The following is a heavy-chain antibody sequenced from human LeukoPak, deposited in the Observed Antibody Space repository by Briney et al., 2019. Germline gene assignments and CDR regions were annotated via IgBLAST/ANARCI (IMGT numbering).Heavy chain of an antibody. Sequence: SGGSLRLSCAASGFTFSSYAMSWVRQAPGKGLEWVSAISGSGGSTYYADSVKGRFTISRDNSKNTLYLQMNSLRAEDTAVYYCAASTTAYYDILTGYYNLHYYYMDVWGKGTTVTVSS. CDR2: ISGSGGST. CDR1: GFTFSSYA. V-gene: IGHV3-23*01. J-gene: IGHJ6*03. D-gene: IGHD3-9*01. CDR3: AASTTAYYDILTGYYNLHYYYMDV.